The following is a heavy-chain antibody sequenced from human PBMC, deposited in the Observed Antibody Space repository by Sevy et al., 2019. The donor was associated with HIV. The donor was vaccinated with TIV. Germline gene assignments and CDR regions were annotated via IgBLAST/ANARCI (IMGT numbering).Heavy chain of an antibody. CDR1: GYTFTRYS. D-gene: IGHD5-18*01. CDR3: ARAEVDTAIEGFNY. Sequence: ASVKVSCKASGYTFTRYSMNWVRQAPGQGLEWMGWINTNTGNPTYAQGFTGRFVFSLDTSVSTAYLQISSLKADDTAVYYCARAEVDTAIEGFNYWGQGTLVTVSS. J-gene: IGHJ4*02. CDR2: INTNTGNP. V-gene: IGHV7-4-1*02.